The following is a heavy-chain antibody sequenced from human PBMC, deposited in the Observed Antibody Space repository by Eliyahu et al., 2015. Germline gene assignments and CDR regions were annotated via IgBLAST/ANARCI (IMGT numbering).Heavy chain of an antibody. CDR2: XKSKASGGTI. J-gene: IGHJ3*01. CDR1: GSSXXYAW. D-gene: IGHD5/OR15-5a*01. Sequence: EVQLVASGGGSVKSGGSLRLSCATSGSSXXYAWVDWVRQAPGKGREWVGRXKSKASGGTIDYAAPVKGRFTISRDDSRDTVYLQMNSLNTEDTAVYYCGLVMSLPPNDALHVWGQGTSVTVSP. V-gene: IGHV3-15*07. CDR3: GLVMSLPPNDALHV.